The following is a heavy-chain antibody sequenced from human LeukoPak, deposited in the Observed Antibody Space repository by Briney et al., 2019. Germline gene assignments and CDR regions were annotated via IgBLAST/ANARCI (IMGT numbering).Heavy chain of an antibody. V-gene: IGHV4-59*01. Sequence: PSETLSLTCSVSGASISSYYWSWIRQPPGKGLEWIAHIYYSGTTNYNPSLKSRVTISVDTSKNQFSLKLRSVTAADTAVYYCARGPHTASIWFDSWGQGTLVTVSS. D-gene: IGHD3-3*02. CDR1: GASISSYY. CDR3: ARGPHTASIWFDS. J-gene: IGHJ5*01. CDR2: IYYSGTT.